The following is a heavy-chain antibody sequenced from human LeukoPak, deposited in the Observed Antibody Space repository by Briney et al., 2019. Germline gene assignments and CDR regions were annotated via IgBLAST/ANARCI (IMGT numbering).Heavy chain of an antibody. D-gene: IGHD3-16*02. J-gene: IGHJ4*02. CDR3: ARLTQQMLRLGELSLSFPDC. V-gene: IGHV1-18*01. Sequence: GASVKVSCKATGYIFTNSGINWGRQAPGQGLEWMGWISAYSGNTNYAQNLQGRVTMTTDTSTSTAYMELRSLRSDDTAVYYCARLTQQMLRLGELSLSFPDCWGQGFLVTASS. CDR1: GYIFTNSG. CDR2: ISAYSGNT.